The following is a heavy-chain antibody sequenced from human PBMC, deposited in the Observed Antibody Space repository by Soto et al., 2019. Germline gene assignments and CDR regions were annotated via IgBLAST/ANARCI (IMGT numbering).Heavy chain of an antibody. CDR1: GYTFTVYY. CDR2: INPNSGGT. D-gene: IGHD6-19*01. CDR3: ARAIAVAGISPYFDY. V-gene: IGHV1-2*04. J-gene: IGHJ4*02. Sequence: ASVKVSCKASGYTFTVYYMHWVRQAPGQGLEWMGWINPNSGGTNYAQKFQGWVTMTRDTSISTAYMELSRLRSDDTAVYYCARAIAVAGISPYFDYWGQGTLVTVSS.